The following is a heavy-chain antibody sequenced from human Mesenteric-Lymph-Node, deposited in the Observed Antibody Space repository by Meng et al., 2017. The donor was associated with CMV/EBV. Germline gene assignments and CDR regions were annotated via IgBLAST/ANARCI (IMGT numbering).Heavy chain of an antibody. CDR1: GYAFTAYY. J-gene: IGHJ6*02. V-gene: IGHV1-2*02. CDR2: INTNTGGI. D-gene: IGHD3-22*01. Sequence: ASVKVSCKASGYAFTAYYIHWVRQAPGQGLEWMGWINTNTGGINYAEKFQARVTMTRDTSISTVYMQLSRLRSDDTAVYYCARSYYDSSAFHHYYNYPMDVWGRGTTVTVSS. CDR3: ARSYYDSSAFHHYYNYPMDV.